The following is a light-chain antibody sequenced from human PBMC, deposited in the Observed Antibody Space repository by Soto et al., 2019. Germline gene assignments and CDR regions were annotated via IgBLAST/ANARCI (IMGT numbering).Light chain of an antibody. CDR1: RHVYINA. Sequence: VVLTQSPATLSLSPGDRATLSCRASRHVYINALGWYQQKLGRTPTLLIYGASTRATDIPDRFSATRSGTDFSLTIRGVEPEDAAVNYCQQYGASPFPFGSGTRL. V-gene: IGKV3-20*01. J-gene: IGKJ3*01. CDR3: QQYGASPFP. CDR2: GAS.